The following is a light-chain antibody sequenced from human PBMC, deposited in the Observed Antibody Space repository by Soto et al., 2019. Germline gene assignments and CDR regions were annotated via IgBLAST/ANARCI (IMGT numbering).Light chain of an antibody. CDR2: GAT. V-gene: IGKV3D-15*01. Sequence: EIVVTQSPGTLSLSPGERATLSCRASQSFSSNLAWYQQKPGQAPRLLIFGATYRATGIPARFSGSGSGTEFNLTISSLQSEDFAVYFCQQYDDWLRLTFGGGTKVDI. J-gene: IGKJ4*01. CDR1: QSFSSN. CDR3: QQYDDWLRLT.